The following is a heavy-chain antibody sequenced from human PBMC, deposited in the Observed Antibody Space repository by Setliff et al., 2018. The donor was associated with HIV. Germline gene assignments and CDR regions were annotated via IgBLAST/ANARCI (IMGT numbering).Heavy chain of an antibody. CDR3: ARDPGITAKPFYFDC. CDR2: ISGNGDST. J-gene: IGHJ4*02. Sequence: SLRLSCAASGFTFSTYSMVWVRQAPGKGLEWVSGISGNGDSTYYADSVKGRFSISRDNVKHALSLQMNGLRAEDTAVYYCARDPGITAKPFYFDCWGQGTLVTVSS. V-gene: IGHV3-23*01. D-gene: IGHD1-20*01. CDR1: GFTFSTYS.